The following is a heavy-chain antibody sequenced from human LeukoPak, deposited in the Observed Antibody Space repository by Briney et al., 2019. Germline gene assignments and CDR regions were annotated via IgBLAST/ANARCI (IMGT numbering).Heavy chain of an antibody. V-gene: IGHV3-7*01. CDR3: AKTGSWGSSNYYFDY. D-gene: IGHD2-15*01. J-gene: IGHJ4*02. Sequence: PGGSLRLSCAASGFTFSSYWMSWVRQAPGKGLEWVANIQQDGSEKYYVDSVKGRFTISRDNAKNSLYLQMNSLRAEDTALYYCAKTGSWGSSNYYFDYWGQGTLVTVSS. CDR1: GFTFSSYW. CDR2: IQQDGSEK.